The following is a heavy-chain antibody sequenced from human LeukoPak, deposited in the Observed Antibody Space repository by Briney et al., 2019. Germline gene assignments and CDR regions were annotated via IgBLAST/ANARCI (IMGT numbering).Heavy chain of an antibody. J-gene: IGHJ3*02. V-gene: IGHV3-20*01. CDR1: GFTFDDYG. D-gene: IGHD4-17*01. Sequence: GGSLRLSCAASGFTFDDYGMSWVRQAPGKGLEWVSGINWNGGSTGYADSVKGRFTISRDNAKNSLYLQMNSLRAEDTALYHCARDYGDYEGSDALDIWGQGTMVTVSS. CDR3: ARDYGDYEGSDALDI. CDR2: INWNGGST.